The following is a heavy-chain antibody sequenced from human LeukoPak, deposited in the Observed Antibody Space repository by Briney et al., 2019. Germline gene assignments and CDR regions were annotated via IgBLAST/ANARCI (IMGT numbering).Heavy chain of an antibody. D-gene: IGHD6-13*01. CDR3: ARVLAAAGTEGLGYFDY. CDR1: GYTFTGYY. J-gene: IGHJ4*02. CDR2: INPNSGGT. V-gene: IGHV1-2*02. Sequence: ASVKVSCKASGYTFTGYYMHWVRQAPGRGLEWMGWINPNSGGTNYAQKFQGRVTMTRDTSISTAYMELSRLRSDDTAVYYCARVLAAAGTEGLGYFDYWGQGTLVTVSS.